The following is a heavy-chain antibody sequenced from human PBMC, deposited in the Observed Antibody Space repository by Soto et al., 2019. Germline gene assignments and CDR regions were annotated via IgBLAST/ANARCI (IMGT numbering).Heavy chain of an antibody. D-gene: IGHD6-13*01. V-gene: IGHV4-39*01. J-gene: IGHJ1*01. CDR1: GGSISTISYY. CDR2: IHNTGNT. CDR3: ARQVIAADGPGYFQH. Sequence: PSETLSLTCTVSGGSISTISYYWGWIRQPPGKGLEYIGNIHNTGNTFYNASLKSRVTISVDTSKSQFSLKLRSVTAADTAVYFCARQVIAADGPGYFQHWGQGAPVTVSS.